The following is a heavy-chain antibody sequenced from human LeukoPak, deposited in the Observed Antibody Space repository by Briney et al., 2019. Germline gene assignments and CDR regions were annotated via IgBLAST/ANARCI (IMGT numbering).Heavy chain of an antibody. CDR1: GGSISSYY. D-gene: IGHD5-18*01. J-gene: IGHJ5*02. Sequence: PSETLSLTCTVSGGSISSYYWSWIRQPPGKGLEWIGYIYYSGSTNYNPSLKSRVTISVDTSKNQFSLKLSSVTAADTAVYYCARGFEPTGDSYGYLNWFDPWGQGTLVTVSS. CDR3: ARGFEPTGDSYGYLNWFDP. CDR2: IYYSGST. V-gene: IGHV4-59*01.